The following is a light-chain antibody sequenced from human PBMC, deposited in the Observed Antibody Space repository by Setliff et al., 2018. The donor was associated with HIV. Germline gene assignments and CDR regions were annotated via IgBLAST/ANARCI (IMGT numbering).Light chain of an antibody. CDR3: SSYTISSPLDV. CDR2: DVS. Sequence: QSALAQPASVSGSPGQSITISCTGTSSDVGTYNAVYWYQQHPGKAPKLMIYDVSTRPSGVSNRFSGSKSGNTASLTISGLQPEDEAEYYCSSYTISSPLDVFGTGTKVTVL. J-gene: IGLJ1*01. CDR1: SSDVGTYNA. V-gene: IGLV2-14*01.